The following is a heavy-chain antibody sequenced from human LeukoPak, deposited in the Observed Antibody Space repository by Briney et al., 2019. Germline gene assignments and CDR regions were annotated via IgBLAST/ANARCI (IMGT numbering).Heavy chain of an antibody. D-gene: IGHD7-27*01. V-gene: IGHV3-53*01. CDR3: ARDSLKLLGIYYYGMDV. CDR2: ISGSGGST. CDR1: GFTVSSNY. J-gene: IGHJ6*02. Sequence: TGGSLRLSCAASGFTVSSNYMSWVRQAPGKGLEWVSAISGSGGSTYYADSVKGRFTISRDNSKNTLYLQMNSLRAEDTAVYYCARDSLKLLGIYYYGMDVWGQGTTVTVSS.